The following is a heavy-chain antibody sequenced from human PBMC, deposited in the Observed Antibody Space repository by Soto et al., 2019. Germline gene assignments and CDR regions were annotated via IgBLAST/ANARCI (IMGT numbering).Heavy chain of an antibody. J-gene: IGHJ6*03. Sequence: EVQLVESGGGLVKPGGSLRLSCAASGFTFSNAWMSWVRQAPGKGLEWVGRIKSKTDGGTTDYAAPVKGRFTISRDDSKNTLYLKMNSLKTEDTAVYYCTTPSVVPAASTDYYYYYYMDVWGKGTTVTVSS. D-gene: IGHD2-2*01. CDR3: TTPSVVPAASTDYYYYYYMDV. CDR1: GFTFSNAW. V-gene: IGHV3-15*01. CDR2: IKSKTDGGTT.